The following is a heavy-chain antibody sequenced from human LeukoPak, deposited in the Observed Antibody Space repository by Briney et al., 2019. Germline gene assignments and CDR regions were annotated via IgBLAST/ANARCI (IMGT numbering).Heavy chain of an antibody. Sequence: SETLSLTCTVSGGSISSYYWSWIRQPPGKGLEWIGYIYYSGSTNYNPSLKSRVTISVDTSKNQFSLKLRSATAADTAVYYCARRPEGGNYRFDYWGQGTLVTVSS. CDR1: GGSISSYY. V-gene: IGHV4-59*12. CDR2: IYYSGST. J-gene: IGHJ4*02. CDR3: ARRPEGGNYRFDY. D-gene: IGHD3-16*01.